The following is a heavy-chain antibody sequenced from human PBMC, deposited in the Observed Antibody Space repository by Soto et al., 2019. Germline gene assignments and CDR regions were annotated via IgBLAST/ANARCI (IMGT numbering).Heavy chain of an antibody. Sequence: GGSLRLSCAASGFTVSSNYMSWVRQAPGKGLEWVSVIYSGGSTYYADSVKGRFTISRDNSKNTLYLQMNSLRAEDTAVYYCARDGGYYYDSSGSSPSYYYGMDVWGQGTMVTVSS. CDR1: GFTVSSNY. CDR2: IYSGGST. V-gene: IGHV3-53*01. J-gene: IGHJ6*02. D-gene: IGHD3-22*01. CDR3: ARDGGYYYDSSGSSPSYYYGMDV.